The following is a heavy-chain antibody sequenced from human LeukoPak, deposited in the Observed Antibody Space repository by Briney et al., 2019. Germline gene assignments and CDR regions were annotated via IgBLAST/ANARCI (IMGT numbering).Heavy chain of an antibody. CDR2: IYYSGST. CDR1: GGSISSCSYY. V-gene: IGHV4-39*01. CDR3: ARLEVQQLVSACDI. J-gene: IGHJ3*02. D-gene: IGHD6-13*01. Sequence: SETLSLTCTVSGGSISSCSYYWGWIRQPPGKGLEWIGSIYYSGSTYYNPSLKSRVTISVDTSKNQFSLKLSSVTAADTAVYYCARLEVQQLVSACDIWGQGTMVTVSS.